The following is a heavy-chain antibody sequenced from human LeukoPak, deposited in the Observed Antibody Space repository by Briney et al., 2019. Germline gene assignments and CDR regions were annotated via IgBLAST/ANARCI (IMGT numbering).Heavy chain of an antibody. D-gene: IGHD3-22*01. Sequence: GGSLRLSCAASGFTFSRYWMHWVRHAPGKGLVWVSRINGDGSTTGYADSVKGGFTISRDNAKNTLYLQMNSLRAEDTAVYYCATGNYYDSRGYYTFGHWGQGTLVTVSS. CDR3: ATGNYYDSRGYYTFGH. V-gene: IGHV3-74*01. J-gene: IGHJ1*01. CDR1: GFTFSRYW. CDR2: INGDGSTT.